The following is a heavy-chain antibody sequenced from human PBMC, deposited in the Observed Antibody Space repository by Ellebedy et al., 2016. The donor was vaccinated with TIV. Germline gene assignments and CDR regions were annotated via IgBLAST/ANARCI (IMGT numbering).Heavy chain of an antibody. Sequence: GESLKISCAASGFTFSGYAMSWVRQTPMKGLEWVSHITATGGTTYYADSVKGRFTISRDNSKNTLYLQMNSLTVDDTSEYYCARNGYCTPSNCRSYNWFDPWGQGTLVTVSS. CDR1: GFTFSGYA. CDR3: ARNGYCTPSNCRSYNWFDP. CDR2: ITATGGTT. J-gene: IGHJ5*02. V-gene: IGHV3-23*01. D-gene: IGHD2-8*01.